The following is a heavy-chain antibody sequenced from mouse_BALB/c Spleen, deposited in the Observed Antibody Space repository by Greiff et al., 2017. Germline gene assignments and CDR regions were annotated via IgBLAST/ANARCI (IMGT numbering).Heavy chain of an antibody. CDR2: ISSGSSTI. Sequence: EEKLVESGGGLVKPGGSLKLSCAASGFTFSSFGMHWVRQAPEKGLEWVAYISSGSSTIYYADTVKGRFTISRDNPKNTLFLQMTSLRSEDTAMYYCARGGTVVPPWFAYWGQGTLVTVSA. D-gene: IGHD1-1*01. CDR1: GFTFSSFG. CDR3: ARGGTVVPPWFAY. J-gene: IGHJ3*01. V-gene: IGHV5-17*02.